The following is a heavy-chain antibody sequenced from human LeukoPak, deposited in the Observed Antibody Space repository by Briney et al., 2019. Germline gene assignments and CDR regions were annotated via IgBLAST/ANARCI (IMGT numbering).Heavy chain of an antibody. CDR2: ISGSGGST. J-gene: IGHJ4*02. Sequence: SGGSLRLSCAASGFTFSSYAMSWVRQAPGKGLEWVSAISGSGGSTYYADSVKGRFTISRDNSKNTLYLQMNSLRAEDTAVYYCAKDISVVVPAANFDYWGQGTLVTVSS. V-gene: IGHV3-23*01. CDR3: AKDISVVVPAANFDY. CDR1: GFTFSSYA. D-gene: IGHD2-2*01.